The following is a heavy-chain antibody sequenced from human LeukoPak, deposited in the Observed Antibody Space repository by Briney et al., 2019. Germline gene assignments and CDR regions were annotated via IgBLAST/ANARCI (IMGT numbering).Heavy chain of an antibody. D-gene: IGHD3-3*01. CDR1: GGSFSGYY. V-gene: IGHV4-34*01. J-gene: IGHJ5*02. CDR3: ARGPMTYYDFWSGPSGWFDP. Sequence: PSQTLSLTCAVYGGSFSGYYWSWIRQPPGKGLGWVGEINHSGSTNYNPSLRSRVTISVDTSKNQFSLKLSSVPAADTAVYYCARGPMTYYDFWSGPSGWFDPWGQGTLVTVSS. CDR2: INHSGST.